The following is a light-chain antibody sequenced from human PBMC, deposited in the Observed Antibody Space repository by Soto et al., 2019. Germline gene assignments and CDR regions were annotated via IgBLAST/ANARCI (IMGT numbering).Light chain of an antibody. CDR2: AAS. Sequence: DIQMTQSPSSVSASVGDTINITCRASHDIKKWLAWYQQKPGKAPKVLIYAASNLESGVSPRFSGSGAGTEFSLTISSLQTADFATYFCHQASSFPYTFGPGTKVDIK. CDR3: HQASSFPYT. CDR1: HDIKKW. V-gene: IGKV1-12*01. J-gene: IGKJ3*01.